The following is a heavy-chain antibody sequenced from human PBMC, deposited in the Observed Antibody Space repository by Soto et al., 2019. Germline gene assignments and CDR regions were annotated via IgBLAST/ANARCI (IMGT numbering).Heavy chain of an antibody. CDR2: ISGSGRTI. CDR1: GIVFSDY. Sequence: QVQLVESGGGLVKPGGSLRLSCAASGIVFSDYMSWVRQAPGKGLEWLSYISGSGRTIYSADSVKGRFTISRDNATNSLSLQPNTVRTEDPAVYYCARLPFPWGWFEPWGQGTLVTVSS. V-gene: IGHV3-11*01. D-gene: IGHD3-16*01. CDR3: ARLPFPWGWFEP. J-gene: IGHJ5*02.